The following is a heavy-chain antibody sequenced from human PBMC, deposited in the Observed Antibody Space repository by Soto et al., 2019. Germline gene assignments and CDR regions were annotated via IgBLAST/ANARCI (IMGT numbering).Heavy chain of an antibody. Sequence: EVQLLESGGGLVQPGGSLRLSCAASGFTFSSYAMSWVRQAPGKGLEWVSAISGSGGSTYYAASVKARFTISRDNSKNARYLQMNSLRAEDTAVYYCAKEGYYDSSGRNWFDPWGQGTLVTVSS. J-gene: IGHJ5*02. V-gene: IGHV3-23*01. CDR3: AKEGYYDSSGRNWFDP. CDR1: GFTFSSYA. D-gene: IGHD3-22*01. CDR2: ISGSGGST.